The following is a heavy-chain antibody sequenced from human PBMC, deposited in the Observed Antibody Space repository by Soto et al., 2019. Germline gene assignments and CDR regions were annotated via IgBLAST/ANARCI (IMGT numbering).Heavy chain of an antibody. Sequence: ASVKVSCKASGYIFTNYAIHWVRQAPGQRLEWMGWINAGNGKTKYSQNFQGRVTITRDTSASIAYMEVNGLRSEDTAVYYCARAYYDILTDNNYYGMDVWGQGTTVTVSS. CDR1: GYIFTNYA. J-gene: IGHJ6*02. V-gene: IGHV1-3*01. CDR3: ARAYYDILTDNNYYGMDV. CDR2: INAGNGKT. D-gene: IGHD3-9*01.